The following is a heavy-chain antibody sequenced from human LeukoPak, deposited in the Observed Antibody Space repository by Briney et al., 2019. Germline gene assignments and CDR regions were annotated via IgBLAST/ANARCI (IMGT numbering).Heavy chain of an antibody. CDR2: INHSGST. Sequence: SETLSLTCAVYGGSFSGYYWSWIRQPPGKGLEWIGEINHSGSTNYNPSLKSRVTISVDTSKNQFSLKLSSVTAADTAVYYCARVGGDGYNPGYFDYWGQGTLSPSPQ. J-gene: IGHJ4*02. CDR1: GGSFSGYY. V-gene: IGHV4-34*01. CDR3: ARVGGDGYNPGYFDY. D-gene: IGHD5-24*01.